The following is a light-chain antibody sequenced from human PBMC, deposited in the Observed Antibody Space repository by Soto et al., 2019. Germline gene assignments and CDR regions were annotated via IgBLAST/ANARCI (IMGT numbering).Light chain of an antibody. CDR1: QSISKY. V-gene: IGKV1-39*01. J-gene: IGKJ3*01. Sequence: DIQMIQSPSSLSASVGDRVTITCRAGQSISKYLNWYQQKPGKAPKVLIYAASSLQGGVPSRFSGSGSGTDFTLSINSLQPEDSATYYCQQSYSTPYTFGPGTKVDIK. CDR2: AAS. CDR3: QQSYSTPYT.